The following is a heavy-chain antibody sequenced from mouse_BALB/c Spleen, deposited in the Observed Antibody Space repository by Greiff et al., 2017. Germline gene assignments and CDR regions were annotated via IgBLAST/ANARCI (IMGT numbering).Heavy chain of an antibody. CDR1: GFAFSSYD. V-gene: IGHV5-12-1*01. CDR3: ARFDYSFDY. D-gene: IGHD2-4*01. J-gene: IGHJ2*01. CDR2: ISSGGGST. Sequence: EVQGVESGGGLVKPGGSLKLSCAASGFAFSSYDMSWVRQTPEKRLEWVAYISSGGGSTYYPDTVKGRFTISRDNAKNTLYLQMSSLKSEDTAMYYCARFDYSFDYWGQGTTLTVSS.